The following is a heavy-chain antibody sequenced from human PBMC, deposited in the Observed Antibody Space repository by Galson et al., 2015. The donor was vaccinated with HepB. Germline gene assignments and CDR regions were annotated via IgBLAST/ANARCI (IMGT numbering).Heavy chain of an antibody. Sequence: CAISGDSVSSNSAAWNWIRQSPSRGLEWLGRTYYRSKWYNDYAVSVKSRITINPDTSKNQFSLQLNSVTPEDTAVYYCARDLGYSSSWGASSIGNYYYYYGMDVWGQGTTVTVSS. CDR2: TYYRSKWYN. CDR3: ARDLGYSSSWGASSIGNYYYYYGMDV. J-gene: IGHJ6*02. V-gene: IGHV6-1*01. CDR1: GDSVSSNSAA. D-gene: IGHD6-6*01.